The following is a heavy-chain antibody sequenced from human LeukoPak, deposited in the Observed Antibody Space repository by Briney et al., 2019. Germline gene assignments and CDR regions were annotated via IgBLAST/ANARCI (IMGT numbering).Heavy chain of an antibody. CDR3: ARSFYSSGWYTPLRWFDT. J-gene: IGHJ5*02. CDR1: GASVSSDSHY. D-gene: IGHD6-19*01. CDR2: IYYRGTT. Sequence: SETLSLTCTVSGASVSSDSHYWNWIRQSPGRGLEWIGHIYYRGTTNYTPSLKSRVTISVDTSMNQFSLRLSSVTAADTAVYFCARSFYSSGWYTPLRWFDTWGQGTLVTVSS. V-gene: IGHV4-61*01.